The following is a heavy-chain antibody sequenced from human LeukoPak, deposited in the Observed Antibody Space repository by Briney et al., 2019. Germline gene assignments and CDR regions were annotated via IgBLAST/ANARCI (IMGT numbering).Heavy chain of an antibody. CDR3: ARDRYYYDSSGADY. V-gene: IGHV1-69*13. CDR1: GGTFSSYA. D-gene: IGHD3-22*01. J-gene: IGHJ4*02. Sequence: ASVKVSCKASGGTFSSYAISWVRQAPGQGLEWMGGIIPIFGTANYAQKFQGRVTITADESTSTAYMELSSLRSEDTAVYYCARDRYYYDSSGADYWGQGTLVTVSS. CDR2: IIPIFGTA.